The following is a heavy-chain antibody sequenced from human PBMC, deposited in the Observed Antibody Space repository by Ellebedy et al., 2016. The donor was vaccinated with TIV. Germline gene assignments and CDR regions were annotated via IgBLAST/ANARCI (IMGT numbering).Heavy chain of an antibody. CDR3: ARDGAYGDYAPGQYGMDV. CDR1: GGSFSSYW. Sequence: GESLKISCAVSGGSFSSYWMSWVRQAPGKGLEWVANIRQDGSKNYVDSVKGRFTISRDNAQNSLYLQMNSLRVEDTDVYFCARDGAYGDYAPGQYGMDVWGQGTTVIVS. J-gene: IGHJ6*02. D-gene: IGHD4-17*01. CDR2: IRQDGSK. V-gene: IGHV3-7*03.